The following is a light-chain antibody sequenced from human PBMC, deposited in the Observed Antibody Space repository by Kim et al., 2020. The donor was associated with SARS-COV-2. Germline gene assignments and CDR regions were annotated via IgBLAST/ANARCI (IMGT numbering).Light chain of an antibody. CDR3: NSYTTSSTRV. V-gene: IGLV2-14*03. J-gene: IGLJ3*02. CDR2: GVN. CDR1: TSDVGGYNY. Sequence: GQSIAIPFTGTTSDVGGYNYVSWYQRHPGKAPKLIIYGVNNRPSGVSDRFSGSKSGSTASLTISGLQAEDEAYYYCNSYTTSSTRVFGGGTQLTVL.